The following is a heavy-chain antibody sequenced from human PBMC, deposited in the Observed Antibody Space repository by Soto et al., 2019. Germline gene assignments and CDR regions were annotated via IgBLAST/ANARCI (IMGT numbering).Heavy chain of an antibody. Sequence: CEGSGYTVTSYVMLWVGQATGQRLEWMGWINAGNGNTKYSQKFQGRVTITRDTSASTAYMELSSLRSVDTAVYYCARFRKDGYNYEAFDIWGQGTGVTVTS. D-gene: IGHD5-12*01. CDR3: ARFRKDGYNYEAFDI. V-gene: IGHV1-3*01. CDR1: GYTVTSYV. J-gene: IGHJ3*02. CDR2: INAGNGNT.